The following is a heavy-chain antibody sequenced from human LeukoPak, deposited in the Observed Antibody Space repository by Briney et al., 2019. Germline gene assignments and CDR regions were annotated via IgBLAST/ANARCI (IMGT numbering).Heavy chain of an antibody. V-gene: IGHV3-23*01. D-gene: IGHD3-3*01. CDR3: AKGLSDNYDYFDY. CDR1: GVTSANYV. CDR2: ICGMGGDI. J-gene: IGHJ4*02. Sequence: GGALRLSCAATGVTSANYVMSWVRQALGKGLEWLSRICGMGGDIYYADSVKGRFTISRDNSKNMLYLQMNSLRAEDTAVYFCAKGLSDNYDYFDYWGQGTLVTVSS.